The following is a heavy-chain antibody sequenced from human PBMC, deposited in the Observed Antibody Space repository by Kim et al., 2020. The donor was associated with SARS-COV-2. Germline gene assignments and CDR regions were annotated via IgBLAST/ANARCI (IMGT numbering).Heavy chain of an antibody. CDR3: AREGSSGWPPGGMDV. V-gene: IGHV3-11*04. J-gene: IGHJ6*02. Sequence: SVKGRITRSRDNAKNSLYLQMNSLRAEDTAVYYCAREGSSGWPPGGMDVWGQGTTVTVSS. D-gene: IGHD6-19*01.